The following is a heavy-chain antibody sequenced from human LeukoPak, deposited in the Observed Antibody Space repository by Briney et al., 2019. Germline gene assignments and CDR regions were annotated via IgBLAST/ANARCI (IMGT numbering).Heavy chain of an antibody. CDR1: GGSMSSYY. Sequence: SETLSLTCTVSGGSMSSYYWSWLRQPPGMGLEWIAYIYHSGSTNYNPSLKSRVTISVDTSKNQFSLNLSSVTAADTAIYYCARGRGYSYGTFDSWGQGTLVTASS. V-gene: IGHV4-59*01. J-gene: IGHJ4*02. CDR2: IYHSGST. CDR3: ARGRGYSYGTFDS. D-gene: IGHD5-18*01.